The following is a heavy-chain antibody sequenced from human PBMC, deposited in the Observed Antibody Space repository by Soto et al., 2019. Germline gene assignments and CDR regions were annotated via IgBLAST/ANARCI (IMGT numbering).Heavy chain of an antibody. Sequence: PSETLSLTCTVSGGSIGSYFWSWIRQPPGKGLEWIGYIYYSGTTNYNPSLKSRVTISVDTSKNQFSLKLNSVTASDTAVYYCARGGYSSASTSFYFDYWGQGTRVTVSS. CDR3: ARGGYSSASTSFYFDY. CDR2: IYYSGTT. J-gene: IGHJ4*02. CDR1: GGSIGSYF. V-gene: IGHV4-59*12. D-gene: IGHD5-18*01.